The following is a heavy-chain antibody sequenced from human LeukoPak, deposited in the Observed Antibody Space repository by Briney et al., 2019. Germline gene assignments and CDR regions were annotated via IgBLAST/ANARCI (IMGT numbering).Heavy chain of an antibody. CDR3: AKDGARSQVLLWFGEFPPLADY. CDR2: ISGSGGST. V-gene: IGHV3-23*01. J-gene: IGHJ4*02. CDR1: GFTISRYW. D-gene: IGHD3-10*01. Sequence: GGSLRLSCAASGFTISRYWMSWVRQAPGKGLEWVSAISGSGGSTYYADSVKGRFTISRDNSKNTLYLQMNSLRAEDTAVYYCAKDGARSQVLLWFGEFPPLADYWGQGTLVTVSS.